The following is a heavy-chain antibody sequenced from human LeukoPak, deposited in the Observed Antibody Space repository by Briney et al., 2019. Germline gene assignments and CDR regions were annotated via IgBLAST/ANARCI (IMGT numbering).Heavy chain of an antibody. CDR3: ARRDYSSDAFDI. Sequence: PGGSLRLSCAASGFTFSTYGMHWLRQAPGKGPESVALIRHDGSETYHAESVKGRFTISRDNAKNTLYLQMNSLRAEDTAVYYCARRDYSSDAFDIWGQGTMVTVSS. CDR2: IRHDGSET. V-gene: IGHV3-33*08. D-gene: IGHD6-13*01. CDR1: GFTFSTYG. J-gene: IGHJ3*02.